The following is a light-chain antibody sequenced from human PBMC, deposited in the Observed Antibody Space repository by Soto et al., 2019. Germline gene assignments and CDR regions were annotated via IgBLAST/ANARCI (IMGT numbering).Light chain of an antibody. V-gene: IGKV3-20*01. J-gene: IGKJ5*01. CDR3: QLYGTSSIT. CDR1: QSVSNSY. CDR2: GAS. Sequence: EIVLTQSPGPLSLSPGERATLSCRASQSVSNSYIAWYQQKPGQAPRLPIYGASSRATGIPDRFSGSGSGTDFTLIISRLAPEDFAVYYCQLYGTSSITFGQGTRLEIQ.